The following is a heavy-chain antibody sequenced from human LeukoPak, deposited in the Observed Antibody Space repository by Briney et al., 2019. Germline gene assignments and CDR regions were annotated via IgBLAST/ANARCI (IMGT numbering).Heavy chain of an antibody. CDR2: IYYSGSS. CDR1: GGSFSGYY. Sequence: PSETLSLTCAVYGGSFSGYYWSWIRQPPGKGLEWIGYIYYSGSSNYNPYLKSRVTISVDTSKNQFSLKLSSVTAADTAVYYCARARHPNWFDPWGQGTLVTVSS. CDR3: ARARHPNWFDP. V-gene: IGHV4-59*01. J-gene: IGHJ5*02.